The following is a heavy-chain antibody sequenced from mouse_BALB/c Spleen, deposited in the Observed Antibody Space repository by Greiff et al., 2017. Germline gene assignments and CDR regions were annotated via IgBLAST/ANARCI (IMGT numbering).Heavy chain of an antibody. CDR3: ARKYGNWYFDV. CDR1: GYSITSGYY. Sequence: EVKLLESGPGLVKPSQSLSLTCSVTGYSITSGYYWNWIRQFPGNKLEWMGYISYDGSNNYNPSLKNRISITRDTSKNQFFLKLNSVTTEDTATYYCARKYGNWYFDVWGAGTTVTVSS. CDR2: ISYDGSN. D-gene: IGHD2-10*02. J-gene: IGHJ1*01. V-gene: IGHV3-6*02.